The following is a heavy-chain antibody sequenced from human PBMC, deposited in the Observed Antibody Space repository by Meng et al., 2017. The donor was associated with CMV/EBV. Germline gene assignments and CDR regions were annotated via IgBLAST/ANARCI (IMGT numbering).Heavy chain of an antibody. CDR2: INHSSTT. J-gene: IGHJ5*02. Sequence: SFSGYYWSWIRRPPGKGLEWIGEINHSSTTNDNTDLTSRVTRSVDTTKNKSSLKLSSVTAADTAVYYCAKNRQGFRGDYVWNWFDPWGQGTLVTVSS. CDR3: AKNRQGFRGDYVWNWFDP. V-gene: IGHV4-34*01. D-gene: IGHD4-17*01. CDR1: SFSGYY.